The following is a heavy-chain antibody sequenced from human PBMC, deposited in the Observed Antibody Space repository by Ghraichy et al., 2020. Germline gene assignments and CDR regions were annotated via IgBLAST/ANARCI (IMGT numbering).Heavy chain of an antibody. J-gene: IGHJ4*02. CDR2: ISSSSSTI. Sequence: GGSLRLSCAASGFTFSSYSMNWVRQAPGKGLEWVSYISSSSSTIYYADSVKGRFTISRDNAKNSLYLQMNSLRDEDTAVYYCARDMEYSSSAYYFDYWGQGTLVTVSS. CDR3: ARDMEYSSSAYYFDY. D-gene: IGHD6-6*01. CDR1: GFTFSSYS. V-gene: IGHV3-48*02.